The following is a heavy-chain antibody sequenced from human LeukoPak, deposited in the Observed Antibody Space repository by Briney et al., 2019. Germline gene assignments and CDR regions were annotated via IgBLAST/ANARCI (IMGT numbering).Heavy chain of an antibody. CDR2: IYHSGST. J-gene: IGHJ4*02. D-gene: IGHD5/OR15-5a*01. CDR3: ARGVESKYYFDY. V-gene: IGHV4-30-2*01. Sequence: SETLSLTCAVSGGSISSGGYSWSWIRQPPGKGLEWIGYIYHSGSTYYNPSLRSRVTISVDRSKNQFSLKLSSVTAADTAVYYCARGVESKYYFDYWGQGTLVTVSS. CDR1: GGSISSGGYS.